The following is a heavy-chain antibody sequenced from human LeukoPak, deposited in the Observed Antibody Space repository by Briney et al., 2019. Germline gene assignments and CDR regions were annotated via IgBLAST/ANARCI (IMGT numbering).Heavy chain of an antibody. V-gene: IGHV1-46*01. Sequence: GASVKVSCKASGYTFTSYYMHWVRQAPGQGLEWMGIINPSGGSTSYAQKFQGRVTMTRDTSTSTVYMELSSLRSEDTAVYYCAKSGGVGASLHYFDYWGQGTLVTVSS. CDR3: AKSGGVGASLHYFDY. J-gene: IGHJ4*02. D-gene: IGHD1-26*01. CDR2: INPSGGST. CDR1: GYTFTSYY.